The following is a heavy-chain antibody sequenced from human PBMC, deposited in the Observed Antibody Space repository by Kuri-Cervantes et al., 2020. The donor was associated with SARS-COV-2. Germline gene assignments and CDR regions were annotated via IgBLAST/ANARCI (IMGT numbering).Heavy chain of an antibody. V-gene: IGHV4-59*01. CDR3: ARDRVEMATMKPRYDGMDV. CDR1: GGSISRDY. J-gene: IGHJ6*02. Sequence: SETLSLTCSVSGGSISRDYWSWIRQPPGKGLEWIAFIYYSGNTNYNPSLKSRVTVSVDTSNNQSSLRPNSVTAADTAVYYCARDRVEMATMKPRYDGMDVWGQGTTVTVSS. D-gene: IGHD5-24*01. CDR2: IYYSGNT.